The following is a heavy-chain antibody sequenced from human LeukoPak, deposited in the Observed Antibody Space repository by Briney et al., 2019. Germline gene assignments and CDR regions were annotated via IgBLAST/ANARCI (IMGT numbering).Heavy chain of an antibody. Sequence: PGGSLRLSCAASGFTFSNYGFHWVRQAPGKGLEWVAFIRYDGNDKYYADYVKGRFTITRDNSKNTVYLQMNSLRGDDTSIYYCAKVIVSVSANGAFDYWGQGTLVTVSS. CDR1: GFTFSNYG. V-gene: IGHV3-30*02. CDR2: IRYDGNDK. J-gene: IGHJ4*02. D-gene: IGHD5/OR15-5a*01. CDR3: AKVIVSVSANGAFDY.